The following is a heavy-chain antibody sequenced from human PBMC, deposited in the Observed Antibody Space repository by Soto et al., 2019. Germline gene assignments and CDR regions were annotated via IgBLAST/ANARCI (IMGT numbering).Heavy chain of an antibody. CDR2: IYSGNT. D-gene: IGHD2-21*01. CDR3: GRISSHGDSAS. J-gene: IGHJ5*02. V-gene: IGHV4-59*08. Sequence: SETLSLTCTIAGGSISGCYWTWIRHSPGKGLEYIGYIYSGNTNYNPALNSRVTISVDTSKNQFSLKLSSVTAADTAVYSCGRISSHGDSASWGQGTLLPVPS. CDR1: GGSISGCY.